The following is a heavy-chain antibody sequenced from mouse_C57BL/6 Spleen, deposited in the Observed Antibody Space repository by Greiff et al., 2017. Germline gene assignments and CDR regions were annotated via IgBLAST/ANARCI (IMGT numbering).Heavy chain of an antibody. D-gene: IGHD1-1*01. V-gene: IGHV1-7*01. CDR2: INPSSGYT. J-gene: IGHJ3*01. CDR1: GYTFTSYW. CDR3: ATTVVATWFAY. Sequence: QVQLKQSGAELAKPGASVKLSCKASGYTFTSYWMHWVKQRPGQGLEWIGYINPSSGYTKYNQKFKDKATLTADKSSSTAYMPLSSLTYEDSAVYYCATTVVATWFAYWGQGTLVTVSA.